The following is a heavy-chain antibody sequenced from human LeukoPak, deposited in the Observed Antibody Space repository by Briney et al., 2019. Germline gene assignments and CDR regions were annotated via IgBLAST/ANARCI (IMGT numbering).Heavy chain of an antibody. D-gene: IGHD6-19*01. CDR2: IKPDGSGK. CDR3: SSQPAVLDLDC. CDR1: GFGFSSYW. J-gene: IGHJ4*02. Sequence: QPGGSLRLSCAASGFGFSSYWMTWVRQAPGKGLEWVANIKPDGSGKNYVDSVKGRFTISRDNAKNSLYLQTRGLRVEDTAVYYCSSQPAVLDLDCWGQGTLVTVSS. V-gene: IGHV3-7*01.